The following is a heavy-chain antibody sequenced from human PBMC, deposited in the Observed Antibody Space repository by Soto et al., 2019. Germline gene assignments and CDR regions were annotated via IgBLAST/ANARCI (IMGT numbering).Heavy chain of an antibody. J-gene: IGHJ4*02. CDR3: ARGPSGDKVDY. V-gene: IGHV4-30-4*01. CDR2: IYDGGST. D-gene: IGHD7-27*01. CDR1: GDSISNVNYC. Sequence: QVQLQESGPGLVKPSQTLSLTCTVSGDSISNVNYCWSWIRQPPDKGLEWIGNIYDGGSTYNNPSLTSRITISVATSKNQFSLQLRSVSAADTAVYYCARGPSGDKVDYWGQGTLVTVSS.